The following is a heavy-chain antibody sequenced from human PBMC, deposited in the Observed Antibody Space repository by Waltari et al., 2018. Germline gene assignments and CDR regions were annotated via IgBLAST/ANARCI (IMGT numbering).Heavy chain of an antibody. CDR3: ATVLASIGKSTVTTDYYYGMDV. J-gene: IGHJ6*02. Sequence: QVQLVQSGAEVKKPGASVKVSCKVSGYTLTELSMHWVRQAPGKGLEWMGGFDPEDGETIYAQKFQCRVTMTEDTSTDTAYMELSSLRSEDTAVYYCATVLASIGKSTVTTDYYYGMDVWGQGTTVTVSS. D-gene: IGHD4-17*01. CDR2: FDPEDGET. CDR1: GYTLTELS. V-gene: IGHV1-24*01.